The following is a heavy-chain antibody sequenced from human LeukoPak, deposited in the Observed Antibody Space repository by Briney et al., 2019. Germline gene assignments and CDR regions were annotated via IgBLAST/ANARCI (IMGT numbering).Heavy chain of an antibody. D-gene: IGHD2-2*01. CDR3: ARWGDCSSTSCYGSSRWFDP. J-gene: IGHJ5*02. Sequence: ASVKVSCKASGYTFTSYGTSWVRQAPGQGLEWMGWISAYNGNTNYAQKLQDRVTMTTDTSTSTAYMKLRSLRSDDTAVYYCARWGDCSSTSCYGSSRWFDPWGQGTLVTVSS. V-gene: IGHV1-18*01. CDR1: GYTFTSYG. CDR2: ISAYNGNT.